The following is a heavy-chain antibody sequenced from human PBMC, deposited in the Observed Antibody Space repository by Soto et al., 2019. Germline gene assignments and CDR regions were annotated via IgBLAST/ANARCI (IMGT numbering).Heavy chain of an antibody. Sequence: SETLSLTCTVSGGSISSSSYYWGWIRQPPGKGLEWIGSIYYSGSTYYNPSLKSRVTISVDTSKNQFSLKLSSVTAADTAVYYCARLAKDYDILTGYQYFDYWGQGTLVTVSS. CDR2: IYYSGST. CDR1: GGSISSSSYY. J-gene: IGHJ4*02. V-gene: IGHV4-39*01. CDR3: ARLAKDYDILTGYQYFDY. D-gene: IGHD3-9*01.